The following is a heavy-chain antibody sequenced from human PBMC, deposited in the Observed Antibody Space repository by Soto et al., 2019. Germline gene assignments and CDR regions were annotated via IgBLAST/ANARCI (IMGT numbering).Heavy chain of an antibody. D-gene: IGHD2-2*01. V-gene: IGHV1-8*01. CDR2: MNPNSGNT. CDR3: ALVTGGDIVVVPAALYYYYGMDV. J-gene: IGHJ6*02. Sequence: ASVKVSCKASGYTFTSYDINWVRQATGQGLEWMGWMNPNSGNTGYAQKFQGRVTITADKSTSTAYMELSSLRSEDTAVYYCALVTGGDIVVVPAALYYYYGMDVWGQGTTVTVSS. CDR1: GYTFTSYD.